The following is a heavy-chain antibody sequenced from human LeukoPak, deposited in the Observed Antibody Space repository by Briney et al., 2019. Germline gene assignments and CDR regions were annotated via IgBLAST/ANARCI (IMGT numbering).Heavy chain of an antibody. CDR3: AREAPLQAAAYVWGSPAAY. CDR2: INPNSGGT. CDR1: GYTFTGYY. V-gene: IGHV1-2*06. D-gene: IGHD3-16*01. J-gene: IGHJ4*02. Sequence: ASVKVSCKASGYTFTGYYMHWVRQAPGQGLEWMGRINPNSGGTNYAQMFQGRVTMTRDTSISTAYMELSRLRSDDTAVYYCAREAPLQAAAYVWGSPAAYWGQGTLVTVSS.